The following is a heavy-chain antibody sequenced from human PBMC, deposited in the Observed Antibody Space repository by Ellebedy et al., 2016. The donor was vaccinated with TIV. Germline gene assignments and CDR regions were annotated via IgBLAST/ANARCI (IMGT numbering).Heavy chain of an antibody. V-gene: IGHV3-23*01. CDR2: IVGSGA. CDR3: AKDRTHGDGYWVFDD. D-gene: IGHD5-18*01. J-gene: IGHJ4*02. CDR1: GFTFSRYA. Sequence: GESLKISCAASGFTFSRYAIGWVRQAPGKGLEWVSGIVGSGAQKYADSVKGRFTISRDNSKGTVDLQMNSLRVEDTAVYFCAKDRTHGDGYWVFDDWGQGTLVTVSS.